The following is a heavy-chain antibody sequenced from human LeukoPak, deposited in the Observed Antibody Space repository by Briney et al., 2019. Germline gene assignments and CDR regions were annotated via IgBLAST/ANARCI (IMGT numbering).Heavy chain of an antibody. CDR1: GYSFSSYS. Sequence: ASVKVSCKASGYSFSSYSISWVRQAPGQGLEWMGWISAYSGNTNYAHKPQGRVTMTTDTSTSTAYMELRSLRSDDTAVYYCARHRSRMVRGGDWFDPWGQGTLVTVSS. CDR3: ARHRSRMVRGGDWFDP. CDR2: ISAYSGNT. V-gene: IGHV1-18*01. D-gene: IGHD3-10*01. J-gene: IGHJ5*02.